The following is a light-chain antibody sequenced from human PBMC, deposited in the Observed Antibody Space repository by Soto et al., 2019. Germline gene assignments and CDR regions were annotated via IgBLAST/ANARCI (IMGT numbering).Light chain of an antibody. Sequence: DIQLTQSPSSLSASVGDSVTITCRASQTISTYLNWYQQKPGKAPRLLIYDASSLLSGVPSRFSGSGSGTDFTLTIASLQTEDFSTYYCQQSDSTPYTFGQGTKVDIK. J-gene: IGKJ2*01. CDR2: DAS. V-gene: IGKV1-39*01. CDR1: QTISTY. CDR3: QQSDSTPYT.